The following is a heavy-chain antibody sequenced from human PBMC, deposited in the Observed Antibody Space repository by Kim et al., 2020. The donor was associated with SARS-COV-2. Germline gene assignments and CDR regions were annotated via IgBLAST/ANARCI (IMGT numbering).Heavy chain of an antibody. CDR2: FSYSGST. CDR1: GGSISSNSYY. J-gene: IGHJ4*02. Sequence: SETLSPTCTVSGGSISSNSYYWGWIRQPPGKGLEWIGSFSYSGSTNYNPSLKSRDTISADTSKNQFSLKLSSVTATDTAVYYCARSYGSGTYYLTYYSDYWGQGTLVTVSS. D-gene: IGHD3-10*01. V-gene: IGHV4-39*01. CDR3: ARSYGSGTYYLTYYSDY.